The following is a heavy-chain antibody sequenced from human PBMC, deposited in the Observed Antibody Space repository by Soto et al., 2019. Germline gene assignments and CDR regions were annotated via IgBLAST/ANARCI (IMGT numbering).Heavy chain of an antibody. CDR3: TRDQTQDSSGWFDY. D-gene: IGHD6-19*01. J-gene: IGHJ4*02. CDR1: GFTFGDYA. Sequence: GGSLRLSCTASGFTFGDYAMSLFRQAQGKGLEWVGFIRSKAYGGTTEYAASVKGRFTISRDDSKSIAYLQMNSLKTEDTAVYYCTRDQTQDSSGWFDYWGQGTLVTVSS. V-gene: IGHV3-49*03. CDR2: IRSKAYGGTT.